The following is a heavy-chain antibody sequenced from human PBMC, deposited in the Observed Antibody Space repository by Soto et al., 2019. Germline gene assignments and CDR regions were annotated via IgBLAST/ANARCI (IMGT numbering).Heavy chain of an antibody. CDR3: ARRSSGWYFDY. Sequence: EVQLLESGGGLVQPGGSLRLSCAAPGFTFSNYAMNWVRQAPGKGLEWVSVISGSGGSTYYADYVKGRFTISRDNSKNTLYLQMNSLRGEDTAVYYRARRSSGWYFDYWGQGTLVTVSS. V-gene: IGHV3-23*01. J-gene: IGHJ4*02. CDR2: ISGSGGST. D-gene: IGHD6-19*01. CDR1: GFTFSNYA.